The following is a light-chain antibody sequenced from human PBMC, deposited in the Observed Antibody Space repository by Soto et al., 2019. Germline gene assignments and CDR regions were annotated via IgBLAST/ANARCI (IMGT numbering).Light chain of an antibody. V-gene: IGKV3-20*01. J-gene: IGKJ3*01. CDR2: RAS. CDR1: QTISSSF. Sequence: EIVLTQSPGTLSLSPGERATLSCRASQTISSSFFAWYQQKPGQAPRLLIYRASRRAPGIPDRFSGSGSWTDFTLTISRLEPEDFAVYYCHQFGRSPLDTFGPGTKVEIK. CDR3: HQFGRSPLDT.